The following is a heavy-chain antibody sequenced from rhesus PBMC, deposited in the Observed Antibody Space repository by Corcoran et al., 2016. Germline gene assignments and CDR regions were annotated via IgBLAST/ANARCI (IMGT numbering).Heavy chain of an antibody. Sequence: QVQLQESGPGLVKPPETLSLTCAVSGGSFSRSCWSWVRQPRGQGLEWIGEVNGNSLITNDNRSPKSRVTISKDASKNQFSPKLSSVTAPDSAVDSCATLRRRVFTATFPFDYWGQGVLVTVSS. J-gene: IGHJ4*01. D-gene: IGHD2-27*01. V-gene: IGHV4-80*01. CDR3: ATLRRRVFTATFPFDY. CDR1: GGSFSRSC. CDR2: VNGNSLIT.